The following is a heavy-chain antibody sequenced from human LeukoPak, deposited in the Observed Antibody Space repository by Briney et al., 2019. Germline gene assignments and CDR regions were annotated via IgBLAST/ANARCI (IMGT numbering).Heavy chain of an antibody. Sequence: SETLSLTRTVSGGSISSSSYYWGWIRQPPGKGLEWIGSIYYSGSTYYNPSLKSRVTISVDTSKNQFSLKLSSVTAADTAVYYCARQLRGYYTNYYFDYWGQGTLVTVSS. CDR1: GGSISSSSYY. J-gene: IGHJ4*02. V-gene: IGHV4-39*01. D-gene: IGHD3-22*01. CDR3: ARQLRGYYTNYYFDY. CDR2: IYYSGST.